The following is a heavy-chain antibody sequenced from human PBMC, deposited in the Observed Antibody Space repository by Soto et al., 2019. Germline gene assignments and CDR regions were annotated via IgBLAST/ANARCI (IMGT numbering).Heavy chain of an antibody. CDR3: ARDSPYGSGSYYHYDYPGMDV. CDR2: ISAYNGNT. V-gene: IGHV1-18*01. J-gene: IGHJ6*02. Sequence: ASVKVACKASGYTFTSYGISWVRQPPGQGLEWMGWISAYNGNTNYAQKLQGRVTMTTDTSTSTAYMELRSLRSDDTAVYYCARDSPYGSGSYYHYDYPGMDVWG. D-gene: IGHD3-10*01. CDR1: GYTFTSYG.